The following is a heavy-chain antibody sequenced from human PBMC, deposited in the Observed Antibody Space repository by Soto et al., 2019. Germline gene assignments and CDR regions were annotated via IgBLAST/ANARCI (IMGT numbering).Heavy chain of an antibody. Sequence: ASVKVSCKASGYTFTSYDINWVRQATGQGFEYLGWMNPNSGNTGYVKKFQGRVTITADKSTSTAYMELSSLRSEDTAVYYCARVRGYYDILTGSPPEYYYYYYGMDVWGQGTTVTVSS. V-gene: IGHV1-8*01. J-gene: IGHJ6*02. CDR3: ARVRGYYDILTGSPPEYYYYYYGMDV. CDR2: MNPNSGNT. D-gene: IGHD3-9*01. CDR1: GYTFTSYD.